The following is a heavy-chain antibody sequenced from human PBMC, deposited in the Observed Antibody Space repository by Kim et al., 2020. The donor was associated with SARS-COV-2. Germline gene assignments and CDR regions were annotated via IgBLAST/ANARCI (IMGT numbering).Heavy chain of an antibody. CDR3: ASSSIGYSSSRATYSYFDY. J-gene: IGHJ4*02. CDR2: INPNSGGT. CDR1: GYTFTGYY. Sequence: ASVKVSCKASGYTFTGYYMHWVRQAPGQGLEWMGWINPNSGGTNYAQKFQGRVTMTRDTSISTAYMELSRLRSDDTAVYYCASSSIGYSSSRATYSYFDYWGQGTLVTVSS. D-gene: IGHD6-13*01. V-gene: IGHV1-2*02.